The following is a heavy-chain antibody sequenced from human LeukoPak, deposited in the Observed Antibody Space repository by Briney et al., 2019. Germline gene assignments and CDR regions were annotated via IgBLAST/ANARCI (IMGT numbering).Heavy chain of an antibody. Sequence: GGSLRLSCAASGFTFSSYAMSWVRQAPGKGLEGVSAISGSGGSTYYADSVKGRFTISRDNSKNTLYLQMNSLRAEDTAVYYCAKIEEDIVVVVAAALDYWGQGTLVTVSS. V-gene: IGHV3-23*01. CDR3: AKIEEDIVVVVAAALDY. D-gene: IGHD2-15*01. CDR1: GFTFSSYA. CDR2: ISGSGGST. J-gene: IGHJ4*02.